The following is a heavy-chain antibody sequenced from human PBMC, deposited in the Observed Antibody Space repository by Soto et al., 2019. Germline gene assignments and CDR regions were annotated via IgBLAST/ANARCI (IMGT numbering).Heavy chain of an antibody. Sequence: QVQLVQSGAEVKKPGASVKVSCKASGYIFTNHYIHWVRQAPGQGLEWMGIINPSGGSTNYLQKFQGRVTMTRDTSTSTGDMEPSSLRSEDRAVYFCARADYYESSGFYYDYWGQGTLVTVSS. CDR2: INPSGGST. J-gene: IGHJ4*02. CDR3: ARADYYESSGFYYDY. D-gene: IGHD3-22*01. CDR1: GYIFTNHY. V-gene: IGHV1-46*01.